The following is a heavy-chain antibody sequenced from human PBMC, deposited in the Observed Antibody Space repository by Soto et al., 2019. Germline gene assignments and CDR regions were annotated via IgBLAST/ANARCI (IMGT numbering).Heavy chain of an antibody. Sequence: LRLSCAASGFTFSTYAMTWVRQAPGKGLEWVSLISNSGDGTYYADSVKGRFTISRDNSQRTLNLQMNSLRAEDTAVYYCAKNGDFWSWGMDVWGQGTTVTVSS. V-gene: IGHV3-23*01. CDR1: GFTFSTYA. CDR2: ISNSGDGT. CDR3: AKNGDFWSWGMDV. D-gene: IGHD3-3*01. J-gene: IGHJ6*02.